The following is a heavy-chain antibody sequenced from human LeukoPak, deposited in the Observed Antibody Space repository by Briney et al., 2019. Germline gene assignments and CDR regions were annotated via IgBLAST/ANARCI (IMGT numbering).Heavy chain of an antibody. V-gene: IGHV3-30*04. Sequence: GGTLRLSCAASGFSFSSYAMSWVRQAPGKGLEWVAVISYDGSNKYYADSVKGRFTISRDNSKNMLYLQMNSLRAEDTAVDYCARFVVDGAFDIWGQGTMVTVSS. CDR3: ARFVVDGAFDI. D-gene: IGHD2-15*01. CDR1: GFSFSSYA. CDR2: ISYDGSNK. J-gene: IGHJ3*02.